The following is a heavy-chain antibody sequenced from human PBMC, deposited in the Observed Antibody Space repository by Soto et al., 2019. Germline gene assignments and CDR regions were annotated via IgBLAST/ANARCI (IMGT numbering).Heavy chain of an antibody. D-gene: IGHD3-22*01. Sequence: ASVKVSCKASGYTFTHYHVYWVRQAPGRGLEWLGMINPSGGSTTYAQNLQGRVTMTRDTSTNTVHMELSSLRSEDTAVYYCAREAISSSGYSRYFQHWGQGTLVTVSS. CDR3: AREAISSSGYSRYFQH. CDR1: GYTFTHYH. CDR2: INPSGGST. J-gene: IGHJ1*01. V-gene: IGHV1-46*01.